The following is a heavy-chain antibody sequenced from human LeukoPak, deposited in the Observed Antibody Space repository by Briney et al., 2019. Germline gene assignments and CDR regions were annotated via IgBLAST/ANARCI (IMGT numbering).Heavy chain of an antibody. V-gene: IGHV1-2*02. D-gene: IGHD3-3*01. J-gene: IGHJ4*02. CDR1: GYTFTGYF. Sequence: ASVKVSCKASGYTFTGYFIHWVRQAPGQGLEWMGWINPNSGGTNYAQKFQGRVTMTRDTSISTAYMELSRLRSDDTAVYYCARVANYDFWSGSLASGYYFDYWGQGTLVTVSS. CDR2: INPNSGGT. CDR3: ARVANYDFWSGSLASGYYFDY.